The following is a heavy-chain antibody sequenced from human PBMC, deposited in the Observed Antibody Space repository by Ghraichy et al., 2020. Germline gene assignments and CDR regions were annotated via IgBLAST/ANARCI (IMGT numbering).Heavy chain of an antibody. V-gene: IGHV3-7*01. D-gene: IGHD2-2*01. Sequence: GGSLRLSCAASGFTFRTYWMSWVRQVPGKGLEWLANINEDGSGKYYLDSVKGRFTVSRDNAKNSLYLQMNSLRAEDTGVYYCARDLKYPPMDWGQGTLVTVSS. CDR3: ARDLKYPPMD. J-gene: IGHJ4*02. CDR2: INEDGSGK. CDR1: GFTFRTYW.